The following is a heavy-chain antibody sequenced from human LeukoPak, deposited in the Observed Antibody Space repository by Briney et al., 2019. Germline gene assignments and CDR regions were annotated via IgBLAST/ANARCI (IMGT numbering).Heavy chain of an antibody. V-gene: IGHV1-69*13. CDR1: GGTFISYA. D-gene: IGHD2-21*02. Sequence: SVKVSCKASGGTFISYAISWVRQAPGQGLEWMGGIIPIFGTANYAQKFQGRVTITADESTSTAYMELSSLRSEDTAVYYCARDSGCGGDCYSSALDYWGQGTLVTVSS. CDR3: ARDSGCGGDCYSSALDY. CDR2: IIPIFGTA. J-gene: IGHJ4*02.